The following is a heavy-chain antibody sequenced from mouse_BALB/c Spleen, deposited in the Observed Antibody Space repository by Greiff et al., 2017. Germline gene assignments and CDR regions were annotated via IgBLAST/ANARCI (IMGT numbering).Heavy chain of an antibody. CDR3: AGGLRQRGYYYAMDY. CDR2: IWSGGST. D-gene: IGHD2-4*01. Sequence: VQLQESGPGLVAPSQSLSITCTVSGFSLTSYGVHWVRKSPGKGLEWLGVIWSGGSTDYNAAFISRLSISKDNSKSQVFFKMNSLQANDTAIYYCAGGLRQRGYYYAMDYWGQGTSVTVSS. V-gene: IGHV2-2*02. CDR1: GFSLTSYG. J-gene: IGHJ4*01.